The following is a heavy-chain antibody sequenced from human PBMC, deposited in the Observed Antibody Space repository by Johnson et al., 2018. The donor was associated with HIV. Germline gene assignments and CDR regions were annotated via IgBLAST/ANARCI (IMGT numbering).Heavy chain of an antibody. CDR3: AKDRGDSSGYYYADAFDI. CDR1: GFTFSSYA. D-gene: IGHD3-22*01. J-gene: IGHJ3*02. Sequence: VQLVESGGGLVQPGGSLRLSCAASGFTFSSYAMSWVRQAPGTGLEWVSAVSSSGGSTYYADSVKGRFPISRDNSKNTLYLQMKSLRAEDTAVYYCAKDRGDSSGYYYADAFDIWGQGTMVTVS. CDR2: VSSSGGST. V-gene: IGHV3-23*04.